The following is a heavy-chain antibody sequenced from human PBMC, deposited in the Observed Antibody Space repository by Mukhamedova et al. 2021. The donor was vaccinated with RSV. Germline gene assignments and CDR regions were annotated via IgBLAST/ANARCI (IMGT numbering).Heavy chain of an antibody. CDR2: IYYSGST. J-gene: IGHJ4*02. V-gene: IGHV4-39*01. CDR3: ASRFTWIQLWSTFDY. D-gene: IGHD5-18*01. Sequence: GSIYYSGSTYYNPSLKSRVTISVDTSKNQFSLKLSSVTAADTAVYYCASRFTWIQLWSTFDYWGQGTLVTVSS.